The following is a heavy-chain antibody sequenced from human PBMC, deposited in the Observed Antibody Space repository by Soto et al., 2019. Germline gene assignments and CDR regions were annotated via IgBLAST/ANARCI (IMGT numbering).Heavy chain of an antibody. D-gene: IGHD3-16*01. J-gene: IGHJ6*02. Sequence: SETLSLTCAVSGGSISSSNWWSWVRQPPGKGLEWIGEIYHSGSTNYNPSLKSRVTISVDKSKNQFPLKLSSVTAADTAVYYCARFSSGRLGGYYGMDVRGQRTSVTVSS. V-gene: IGHV4-4*02. CDR3: ARFSSGRLGGYYGMDV. CDR2: IYHSGST. CDR1: GGSISSSNW.